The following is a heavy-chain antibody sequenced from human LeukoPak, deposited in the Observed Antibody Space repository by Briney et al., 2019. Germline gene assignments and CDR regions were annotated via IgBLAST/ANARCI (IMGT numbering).Heavy chain of an antibody. CDR1: GYTFTSYG. Sequence: GASVKVSCKASGYTFTSYGISWVRQAPGQGLERMGWISAYNGNTNYAQKLQGRVTMTTDTSTSTAYMELRSLRSDDTAVYYCARGLKRVVPAAMYYWGQGTLVTVSS. V-gene: IGHV1-18*01. CDR2: ISAYNGNT. J-gene: IGHJ4*02. CDR3: ARGLKRVVPAAMYY. D-gene: IGHD2-2*01.